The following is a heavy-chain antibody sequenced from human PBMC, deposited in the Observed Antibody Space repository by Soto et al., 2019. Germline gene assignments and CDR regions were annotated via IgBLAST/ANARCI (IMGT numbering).Heavy chain of an antibody. CDR1: GHRFTTYW. CDR2: INPTDSET. Sequence: GESLKISCKTSGHRFTTYWISWVRQMPGKGLEYMGKINPTDSETNYSPSFEGHVTFSVDRSTSTAYVRWNSLRASDTAMYYCASPTMTSTSFYYAMDVWGQGTTVTVSS. CDR3: ASPTMTSTSFYYAMDV. J-gene: IGHJ6*02. V-gene: IGHV5-10-1*01. D-gene: IGHD4-17*01.